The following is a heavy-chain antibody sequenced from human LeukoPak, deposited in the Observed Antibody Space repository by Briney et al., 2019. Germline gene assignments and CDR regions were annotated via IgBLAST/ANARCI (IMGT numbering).Heavy chain of an antibody. D-gene: IGHD1-7*01. CDR1: GFTFSSYE. V-gene: IGHV3-48*03. CDR3: ARDAFTLLELPYYFDY. Sequence: PGGSLRLSCAASGFTFSSYEMNWVRKAPGKGLEWVSYISSSGSTIYYADSVKGRFTISRDNAKNSLYLQMNSLRAEDTAVYYCARDAFTLLELPYYFDYWGQGTLVTVSS. CDR2: ISSSGSTI. J-gene: IGHJ4*02.